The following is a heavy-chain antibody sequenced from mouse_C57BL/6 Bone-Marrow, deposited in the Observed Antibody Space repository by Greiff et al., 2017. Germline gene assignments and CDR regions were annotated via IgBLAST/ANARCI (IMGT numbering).Heavy chain of an antibody. Sequence: VQLQESGAELAKPGASVKLSCKASGYTFTSYWMHWVKQRPGQGLEWIGYINPSSGYTKYNQKFKDKATLTADKSSSTAYMQLSSLTYEDSEVYYCAEGYYYGSSYFDYWGQGTTLTVSS. J-gene: IGHJ2*01. CDR1: GYTFTSYW. V-gene: IGHV1-7*01. CDR3: AEGYYYGSSYFDY. D-gene: IGHD1-1*01. CDR2: INPSSGYT.